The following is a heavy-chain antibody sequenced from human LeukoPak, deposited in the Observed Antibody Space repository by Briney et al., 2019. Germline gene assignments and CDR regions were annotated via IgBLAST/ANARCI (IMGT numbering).Heavy chain of an antibody. Sequence: QPGGSLRLSCAASGFTFSSYAMHWVRQAPGKGLEWVAVISYDGSNKYYADSVKGRFTISRDNSKNTLYLQMNSLRAEDTAVYYCARTWDYYYYMDVWGKGTTVTVSS. CDR1: GFTFSSYA. CDR2: ISYDGSNK. V-gene: IGHV3-30*04. D-gene: IGHD1-26*01. J-gene: IGHJ6*03. CDR3: ARTWDYYYYMDV.